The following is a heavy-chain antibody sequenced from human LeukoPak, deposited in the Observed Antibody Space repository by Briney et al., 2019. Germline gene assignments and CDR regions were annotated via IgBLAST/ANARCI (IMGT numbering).Heavy chain of an antibody. CDR3: ARSQFSGNWFDP. V-gene: IGHV4-59*01. CDR2: IYYGGST. CDR1: GGSISSYY. J-gene: IGHJ5*02. Sequence: PSETLSLTCTVSGGSISSYYWSWIRQPPGKGLEWIGYIYYGGSTNYNPSLKSRVTISVDTSKNQFSLKLTSVTAADTALYYCARSQFSGNWFDPWGQGTLVTVSS.